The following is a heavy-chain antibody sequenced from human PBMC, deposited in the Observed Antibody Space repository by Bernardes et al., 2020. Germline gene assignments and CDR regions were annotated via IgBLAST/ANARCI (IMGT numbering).Heavy chain of an antibody. D-gene: IGHD6-13*01. CDR2: ISAYNGNT. CDR3: ASGDSRDAFDI. Sequence: ASVKVSCKASDYTFSIYGISWVRQAPGQGLEWMGWISAYNGNTNYAQKLLGRVTMSTDTSTSTAYMELSSLRSDDTAMYYCASGDSRDAFDIWGQGTTVTVSS. V-gene: IGHV1-18*01. CDR1: DYTFSIYG. J-gene: IGHJ3*02.